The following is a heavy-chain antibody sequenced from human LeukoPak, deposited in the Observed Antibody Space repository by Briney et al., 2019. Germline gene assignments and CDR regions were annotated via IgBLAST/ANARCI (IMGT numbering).Heavy chain of an antibody. Sequence: PGGSLRLSCAASGFTFNDYYMSWIRQAPGKGLEWLSYINIGGTNTHYADSVKGRFTISRDNAKKSLYLEMNNLRAEDTAVYYCTTDGAGFDTWGQGVLVTVSS. J-gene: IGHJ5*02. CDR3: TTDGAGFDT. CDR2: INIGGTNT. CDR1: GFTFNDYY. V-gene: IGHV3-11*01.